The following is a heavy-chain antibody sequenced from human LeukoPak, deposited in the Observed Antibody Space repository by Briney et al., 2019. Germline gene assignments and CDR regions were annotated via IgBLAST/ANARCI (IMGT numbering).Heavy chain of an antibody. CDR1: GFTFSSYS. Sequence: GGSLRLSCAASGFTFSSYSMNWVRQAPGKGLEWVSSISSSSSSYIYYADSVKGRFTISRDNAKNSLYLQMNSLRAEDTAVYYCAKDGEIADVAAPFDYWGQGTLVTVSS. D-gene: IGHD6-13*01. J-gene: IGHJ4*02. CDR2: ISSSSSSYI. CDR3: AKDGEIADVAAPFDY. V-gene: IGHV3-21*04.